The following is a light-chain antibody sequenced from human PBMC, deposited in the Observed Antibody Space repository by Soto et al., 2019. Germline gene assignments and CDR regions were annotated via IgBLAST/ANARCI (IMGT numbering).Light chain of an antibody. CDR1: SSNIGAGYD. J-gene: IGLJ1*01. CDR3: QSYDSSLSGYV. CDR2: GNS. V-gene: IGLV1-40*01. Sequence: QSVLTQPPSVSGAPGQRVTISCTGSSSNIGAGYDVHWYQQLPGTAHKLLIYGNSNRPSGVPDRFSGSKSGTPASLAITGLQAEDEADYYCQSYDSSLSGYVFGTGTKVTVL.